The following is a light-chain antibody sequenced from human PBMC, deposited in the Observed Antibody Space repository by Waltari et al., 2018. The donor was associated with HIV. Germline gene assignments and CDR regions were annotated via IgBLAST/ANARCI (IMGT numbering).Light chain of an antibody. CDR1: TSNIATYY. CDR2: RYN. J-gene: IGLJ3*02. CDR3: ATWDANLRGPV. Sequence: QSALTQPPSASGSPGQRVPISCSGGTSNIATYYVFWYQQFPGTAPRFLIYRYNQRPPGVPDRCSGSKSGTSASLVISGLQSEDAGDYYCATWDANLRGPVFGGGTRVTVL. V-gene: IGLV1-47*01.